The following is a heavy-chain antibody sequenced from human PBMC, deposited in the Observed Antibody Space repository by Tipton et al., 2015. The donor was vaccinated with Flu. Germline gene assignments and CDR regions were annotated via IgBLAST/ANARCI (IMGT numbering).Heavy chain of an antibody. CDR2: INHSGST. Sequence: LRLSCAVCGGSFSGYYWSWIRQPPGKGLEWIGEINHSGSTNYNPSLKSRVTISVDTSKNQFSLKLSSVTAADTAVYYCARRTKGTMVRGVIVNWFDPWGQGTLVTVSS. V-gene: IGHV4-34*01. J-gene: IGHJ5*02. D-gene: IGHD3-10*01. CDR3: ARRTKGTMVRGVIVNWFDP. CDR1: GGSFSGYY.